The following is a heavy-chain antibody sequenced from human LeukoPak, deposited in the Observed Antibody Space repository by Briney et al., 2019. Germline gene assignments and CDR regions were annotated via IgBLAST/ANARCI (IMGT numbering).Heavy chain of an antibody. V-gene: IGHV1-2*02. J-gene: IGHJ4*02. CDR3: ARDHNGGPDY. CDR2: IHPGRGDT. Sequence: ASVKVSCKALGYTFTDHYFHWLRQAPAQGIEWMGWIHPGRGDTNIAQKLQGRVSLARDMSISTAYVELSRLTSDDTAVYYCARDHNGGPDYWGRGTLVSVSS. D-gene: IGHD7-27*01. CDR1: GYTFTDHY.